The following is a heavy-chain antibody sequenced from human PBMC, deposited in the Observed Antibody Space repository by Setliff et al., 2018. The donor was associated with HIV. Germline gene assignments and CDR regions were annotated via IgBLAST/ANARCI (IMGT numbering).Heavy chain of an antibody. CDR2: INPNSGGT. V-gene: IGHV1-2*02. J-gene: IGHJ4*02. D-gene: IGHD6-6*01. CDR1: GYTFTGYY. CDR3: ARDRGGAARPFDY. Sequence: RASVKVSCKASGYTFTGYYMHWVRQAPGQGLEWMGWINPNSGGTNYAQKFQGRVTMTRDTSISTAYMELSRLRSDDTAVYYCARDRGGAARPFDYWGQGTLVTVSS.